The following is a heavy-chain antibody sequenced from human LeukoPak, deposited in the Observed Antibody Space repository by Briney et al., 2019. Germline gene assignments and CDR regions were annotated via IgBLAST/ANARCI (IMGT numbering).Heavy chain of an antibody. D-gene: IGHD4-17*01. V-gene: IGHV3-48*02. CDR2: ISDGSSTI. CDR3: ARETVGLDY. CDR1: GFTFSNYN. Sequence: GGSLRLSCAASGFTFSNYNLNWVRQAPGKGLEWVSYISDGSSTIYYADSVRGRFTTSRDNAKNSLYLQINSLRDEDTAVYYCARETVGLDYWGQGTLVTVSS. J-gene: IGHJ4*02.